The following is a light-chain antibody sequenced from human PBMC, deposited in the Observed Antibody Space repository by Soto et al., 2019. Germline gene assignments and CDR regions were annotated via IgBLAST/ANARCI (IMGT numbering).Light chain of an antibody. CDR2: GAS. V-gene: IGKV3-20*01. CDR3: QQYGGSPIT. CDR1: QSVTTR. J-gene: IGKJ5*01. Sequence: IVLTHSPGTLSFSPGHRVNLCCXASQSVTTRLAWYQHKPGQAPTLLMSGASNRASGVPVRFSGSGSGTDFTLTITRLEPEDFALYYCQQYGGSPITFGLGTRLEIK.